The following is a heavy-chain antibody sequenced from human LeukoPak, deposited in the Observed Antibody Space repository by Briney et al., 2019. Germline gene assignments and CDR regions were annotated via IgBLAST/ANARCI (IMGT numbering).Heavy chain of an antibody. D-gene: IGHD3-22*01. J-gene: IGHJ4*02. CDR1: GFTFSSYA. V-gene: IGHV3-23*01. CDR3: ARGQGNYYYDSSGPLNY. Sequence: PGGSLRLSCAASGFTFSSYAMSWVRQAPGKGLEWVSAISGSGGSTYYADSVKGRFTISRDNSKNTLYLQMNSLRAEDTAVYYCARGQGNYYYDSSGPLNYWGQGTLVTVSS. CDR2: ISGSGGST.